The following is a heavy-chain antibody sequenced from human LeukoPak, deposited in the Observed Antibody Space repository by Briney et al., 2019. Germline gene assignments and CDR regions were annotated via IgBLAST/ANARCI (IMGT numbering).Heavy chain of an antibody. Sequence: PSETLSLTRAAYGGSFSGYYWSWIRQPPGKGLEWIGEINHSGSTNHNPSLKSRVTISVDTSKNQFSLKLSSVTAADTAVYYCARFTGGPYYFDYWGQGTLVTVSS. V-gene: IGHV4-34*01. J-gene: IGHJ4*02. D-gene: IGHD2-15*01. CDR3: ARFTGGPYYFDY. CDR1: GGSFSGYY. CDR2: INHSGST.